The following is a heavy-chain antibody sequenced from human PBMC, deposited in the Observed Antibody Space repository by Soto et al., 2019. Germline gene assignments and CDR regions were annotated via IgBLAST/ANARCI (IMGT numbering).Heavy chain of an antibody. V-gene: IGHV1-69*13. CDR1: GGTFSSYA. Sequence: AASVKVSCKASGGTFSSYAISWVRQSPGQGLEWMGGIIPIFGTANYAQKFQGRVTITADESTSTAYMELSSLRSEDTAVYYCARGYSSSWYAEYWGQGTLVTVSS. D-gene: IGHD6-13*01. CDR2: IIPIFGTA. CDR3: ARGYSSSWYAEY. J-gene: IGHJ4*02.